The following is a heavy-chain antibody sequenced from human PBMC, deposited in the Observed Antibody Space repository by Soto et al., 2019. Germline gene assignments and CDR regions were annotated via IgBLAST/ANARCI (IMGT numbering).Heavy chain of an antibody. V-gene: IGHV3-21*01. J-gene: IGHJ5*02. CDR2: ISSSSSYI. Sequence: DVQLVESGGGLVKPGGSLRLSCAASGFTFSSHSMNWVRQAPGKGLEWVSSISSSSSYIYYADSVKGRFTISRDNAKNSLYLQMNSLRAEDTAVYYCARGLYYYDSSGYYSPWGQGTLVTVSS. D-gene: IGHD3-22*01. CDR3: ARGLYYYDSSGYYSP. CDR1: GFTFSSHS.